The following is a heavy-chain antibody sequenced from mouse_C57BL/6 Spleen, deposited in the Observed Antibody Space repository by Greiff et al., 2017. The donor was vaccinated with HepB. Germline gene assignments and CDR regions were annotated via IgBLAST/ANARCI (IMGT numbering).Heavy chain of an antibody. J-gene: IGHJ2*01. CDR2: IYPGDGDT. D-gene: IGHD3-2*02. CDR1: GYAFSSSW. CDR3: AYSSGYPFDY. V-gene: IGHV1-82*01. Sequence: QVQLKESGPELVKPGASVKISCKASGYAFSSSWMNWVKQRPGKGLEWIGRIYPGDGDTNYNGKFKGKATLTADKSSSTAYMQLSSLTSEDSAVYFCAYSSGYPFDYWGQGTTLTVSS.